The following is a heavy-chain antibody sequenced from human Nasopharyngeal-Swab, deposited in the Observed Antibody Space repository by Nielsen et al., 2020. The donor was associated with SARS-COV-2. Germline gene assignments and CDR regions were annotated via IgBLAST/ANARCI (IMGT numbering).Heavy chain of an antibody. CDR3: ARAEGGGYSYGFDNWFDP. Sequence: GGSLRLSCAASGFTFSSCSMNWVRQAPGKGLEWVSYISSRSNNIYYADSVKGRFTISRDNAKNSLYLQMNILRAVDTAVYYCARAEGGGYSYGFDNWFDPWGQGTLVTVSS. CDR1: GFTFSSCS. J-gene: IGHJ5*02. V-gene: IGHV3-48*01. CDR2: ISSRSNNI. D-gene: IGHD5-18*01.